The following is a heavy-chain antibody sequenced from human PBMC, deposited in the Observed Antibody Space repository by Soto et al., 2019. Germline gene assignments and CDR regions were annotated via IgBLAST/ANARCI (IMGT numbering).Heavy chain of an antibody. V-gene: IGHV3-53*02. D-gene: IGHD3-10*01. CDR3: ARDRPGDEGDAFDI. Sequence: EVQLVETGGGLIQPGGSLRLYCAASGLMVSTNYMNWVRQAPGKGLEWVSVLYSGGSTNYAGSVKGRFIISRDNSKNTLYIQMNSLRAEDTAVYYCARDRPGDEGDAFDIWGHGTLVTVSS. CDR1: GLMVSTNY. CDR2: LYSGGST. J-gene: IGHJ3*02.